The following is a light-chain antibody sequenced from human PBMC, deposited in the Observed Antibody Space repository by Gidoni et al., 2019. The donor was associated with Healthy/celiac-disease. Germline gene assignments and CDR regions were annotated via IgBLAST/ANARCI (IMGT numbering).Light chain of an antibody. CDR2: DSS. CDR1: QSISTW. Sequence: DIQMTRPPATLSDFVGDRVTITCSASQSISTWLAWYQQKPGKAPKLLSYDSSRLESGVPSMFSGSGSGTEFTLTISSLQPDDFATYYCQQYNSYPWTFGQGTKVEIK. V-gene: IGKV1-5*01. CDR3: QQYNSYPWT. J-gene: IGKJ1*01.